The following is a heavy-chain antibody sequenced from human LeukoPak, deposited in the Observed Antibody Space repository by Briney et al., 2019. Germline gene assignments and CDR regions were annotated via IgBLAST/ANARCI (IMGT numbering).Heavy chain of an antibody. CDR1: GGTFSSYA. Sequence: SVKVSCKASGGTFSSYAISWVRQAPGQGLEWMGGIIPIFGTANYARKFQGRVTITADESTSTAYMELSSLRSEDTAVYYCARAASYCSSTSCYTLDYWGQGTLVTVSS. D-gene: IGHD2-2*01. J-gene: IGHJ4*02. V-gene: IGHV1-69*13. CDR3: ARAASYCSSTSCYTLDY. CDR2: IIPIFGTA.